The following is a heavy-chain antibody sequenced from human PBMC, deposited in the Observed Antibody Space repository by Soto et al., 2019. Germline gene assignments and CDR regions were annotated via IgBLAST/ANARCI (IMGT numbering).Heavy chain of an antibody. Sequence: ASVKVSCKASGITFSTYTIHWVRQAPGQRLEWMGWINAGNGNTRYSQKFQGRVTLTRDTSASTAYMDLSSLRSEDTAIYYCARAISGYVTWGQGTLVTVSS. CDR2: INAGNGNT. CDR1: GITFSTYT. D-gene: IGHD5-12*01. V-gene: IGHV1-3*01. CDR3: ARAISGYVT. J-gene: IGHJ5*02.